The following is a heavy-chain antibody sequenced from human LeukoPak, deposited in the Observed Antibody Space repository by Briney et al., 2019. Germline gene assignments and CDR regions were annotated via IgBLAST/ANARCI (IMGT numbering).Heavy chain of an antibody. CDR3: VKDPPPRYSGSPPAY. CDR2: INKDGGEK. J-gene: IGHJ4*02. V-gene: IGHV3-7*03. CDR1: GLTFSTYA. Sequence: GGSLRLSCAASGLTFSTYAMRWIRQAPGEGLEWVANINKDGGEKYYVDSVKGRFTISRDNAKNSLYLQMNSLRADDTAVYYCVKDPPPRYSGSPPAYWGQGTLVTVSS. D-gene: IGHD1-26*01.